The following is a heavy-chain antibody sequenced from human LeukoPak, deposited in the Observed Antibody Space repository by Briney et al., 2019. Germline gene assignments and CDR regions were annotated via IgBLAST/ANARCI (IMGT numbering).Heavy chain of an antibody. CDR2: INYSGNT. D-gene: IGHD3-22*01. CDR1: GFTFSSYG. J-gene: IGHJ4*02. V-gene: IGHV4-39*01. CDR3: ARRTNYDSSGYYTDY. Sequence: GSLRLSCAASGFTFSSYGMHWVRQPPGKGLEFIGSINYSGNTYYNPSLKSRVTISVDTSKNQFSLKLSSVTAADTAVYYCARRTNYDSSGYYTDYWGQGTLVTVSS.